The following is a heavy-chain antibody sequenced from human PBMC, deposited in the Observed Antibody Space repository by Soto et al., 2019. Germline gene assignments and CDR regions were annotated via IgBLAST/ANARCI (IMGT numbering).Heavy chain of an antibody. CDR2: ITSDGRST. Sequence: EVQLVESGGGLVQPGGSLRLSCVGSGFSFSDDWMHWLRRAPGKGLEWVSRITSDGRSTTYADSVKGRFTISRDNAKNTLYLQMNSLRVEDTAVYYCARQYGMDVWGQGTMVTVSS. V-gene: IGHV3-74*01. CDR3: ARQYGMDV. J-gene: IGHJ6*02. CDR1: GFSFSDDW.